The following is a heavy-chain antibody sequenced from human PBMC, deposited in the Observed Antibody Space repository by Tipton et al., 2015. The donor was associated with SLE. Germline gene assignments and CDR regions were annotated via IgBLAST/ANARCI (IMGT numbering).Heavy chain of an antibody. V-gene: IGHV4-39*01. CDR3: ARHDTNYGRNWFDP. J-gene: IGHJ5*02. D-gene: IGHD2-8*01. CDR2: IYYDGST. CDR1: GGSISSSSYF. Sequence: TLSLTCTVSGGSISSSSYFWGWIRQSPGKGLEWIGSIYYDGSTYYNPSLKSRVTMSVDTSKNHFSLKLSSVTAADTAVYYCARHDTNYGRNWFDPWGQGTLVTVSS.